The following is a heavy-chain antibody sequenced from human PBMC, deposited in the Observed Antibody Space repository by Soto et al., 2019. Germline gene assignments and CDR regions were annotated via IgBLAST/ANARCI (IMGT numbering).Heavy chain of an antibody. J-gene: IGHJ6*02. D-gene: IGHD3-10*01. CDR2: ISAYNGNT. CDR3: ARDLYRGRSYYYYYYGMDV. CDR1: GYTFTSYG. V-gene: IGHV1-18*04. Sequence: ASVKVSCKASGYTFTSYGISWVRQSPGQGLEWMGWISAYNGNTNYAQKLQGRVTMATDTSTSTAYMELRSLRSDDTAVYYCARDLYRGRSYYYYYYGMDVWGQGTTVTVSS.